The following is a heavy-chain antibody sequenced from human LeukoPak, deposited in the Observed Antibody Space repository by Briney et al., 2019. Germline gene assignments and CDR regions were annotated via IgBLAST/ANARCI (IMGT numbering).Heavy chain of an antibody. CDR2: ISSSSSYI. Sequence: PGGSLRLSCAGSGFTFSSYSMNWVRHAPGKRLEWVSSISSSSSYIYYADSVKGRFTISRDNAKNSLYLQMNSLRAEDTAVYYCARARDGYPIGYFDYWGQGTLVTVSS. J-gene: IGHJ4*02. D-gene: IGHD5-24*01. V-gene: IGHV3-21*01. CDR1: GFTFSSYS. CDR3: ARARDGYPIGYFDY.